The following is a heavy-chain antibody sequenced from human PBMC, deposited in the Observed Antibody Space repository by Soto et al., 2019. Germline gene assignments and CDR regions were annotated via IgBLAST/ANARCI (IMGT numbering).Heavy chain of an antibody. J-gene: IGHJ2*01. Sequence: ASVKVSCKVSGYTLTELSMHWVRQAPGKGLEWMGGFDPEDGETIYAQKFQGRVTMTEDTSTDTAYMELSSLRSEDTAVYYCARRESHYWYFDRWGRGNLVTVSS. CDR1: GYTLTELS. V-gene: IGHV1-24*01. CDR2: FDPEDGET. CDR3: ARRESHYWYFDR.